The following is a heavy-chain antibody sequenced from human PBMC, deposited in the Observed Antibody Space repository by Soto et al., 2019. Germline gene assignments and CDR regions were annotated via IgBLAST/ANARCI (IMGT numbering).Heavy chain of an antibody. Sequence: SQTLSLTCAISGDSVSSNTASWNWVRQSPSRGLEWLGRTYFRSKWYNDYAVSVKSRIIINPDTSNNQFSLQLNSVTPEDTAVYFCAKGDNLGPKTGYAFDPWGQGIMVTVSS. D-gene: IGHD5-12*01. V-gene: IGHV6-1*01. J-gene: IGHJ5*02. CDR3: AKGDNLGPKTGYAFDP. CDR2: TYFRSKWYN. CDR1: GDSVSSNTAS.